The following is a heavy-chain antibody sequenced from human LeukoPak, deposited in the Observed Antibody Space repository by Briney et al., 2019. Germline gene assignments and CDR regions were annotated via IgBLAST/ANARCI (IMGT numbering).Heavy chain of an antibody. D-gene: IGHD1-26*01. CDR1: GGSISISTYY. CDR3: ARLPGWSPTSYYYYYMDV. J-gene: IGHJ6*03. V-gene: IGHV4-39*01. Sequence: SETLSLTCTLSGGSISISTYYWGWIRQPPGKGLEWIGSMYYSGTTYYNPSLKSRVTISVDTSKEQFSLKLSSVTAADTAVYYCARLPGWSPTSYYYYYMDVWGKGTTVTISS. CDR2: MYYSGTT.